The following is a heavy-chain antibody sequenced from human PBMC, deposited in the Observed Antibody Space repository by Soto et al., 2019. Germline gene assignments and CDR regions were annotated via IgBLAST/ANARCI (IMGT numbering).Heavy chain of an antibody. Sequence: PGGSLRLSCAASGFTFSSYAMSWVRQAPGKGLEWVSAISGSGGSTYYADSVKGRFTISRDNSKNTLYLQMNSLRAEDTAVYYCARTPAYYYDSSGRGWYFDLWGRGTLVTVSS. CDR2: ISGSGGST. J-gene: IGHJ2*01. D-gene: IGHD3-22*01. CDR1: GFTFSSYA. V-gene: IGHV3-23*01. CDR3: ARTPAYYYDSSGRGWYFDL.